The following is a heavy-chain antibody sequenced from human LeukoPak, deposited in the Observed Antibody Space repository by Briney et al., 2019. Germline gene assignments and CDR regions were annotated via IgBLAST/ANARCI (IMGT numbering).Heavy chain of an antibody. V-gene: IGHV3-33*01. CDR1: GFTFSRNG. D-gene: IGHD1-1*01. CDR2: ILPDGSDK. CDR3: ARNGTDSYFDL. Sequence: GGSLRLSCAACGFTFSRNGMHGLRQAPGKGLEWVAVILPDGSDKYYADSVTGRFTISRDSSKNTLYLQMNSLRADDTAVYSCARNGTDSYFDLWGQGTIVTVSS. J-gene: IGHJ3*01.